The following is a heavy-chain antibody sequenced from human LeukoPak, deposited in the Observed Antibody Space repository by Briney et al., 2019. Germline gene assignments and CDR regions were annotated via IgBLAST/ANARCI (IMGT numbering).Heavy chain of an antibody. CDR1: GGSISSYY. D-gene: IGHD6-13*01. V-gene: IGHV4-59*01. CDR3: AREAAGHFDY. J-gene: IGHJ4*02. CDR2: IYYSGST. Sequence: PSETLSLTCTVSGGSISSYYWSWIRQPPGKGLEWIGYIYYSGSTNYNPPLKSRVTISVDTSKNQFSLKLSSVTAADTAVYYCAREAAGHFDYWGQGTLVTVSS.